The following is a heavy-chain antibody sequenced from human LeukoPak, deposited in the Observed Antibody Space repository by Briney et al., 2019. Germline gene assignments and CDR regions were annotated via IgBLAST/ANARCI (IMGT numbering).Heavy chain of an antibody. D-gene: IGHD5/OR15-5a*01. CDR3: ARASTIYAYCVMDV. CDR2: TYYRSKWYN. CDR1: GDSVSSNSAA. V-gene: IGHV6-1*01. J-gene: IGHJ6*02. Sequence: SQTLSLTCAISGDSVSSNSAAWNWIRQSPSRGLEWLGRTYYRSKWYNDYAVSVKSRITINADTSKNQFSLQLNSVTPEDTALYYCARASTIYAYCVMDVWGQGATVTVSS.